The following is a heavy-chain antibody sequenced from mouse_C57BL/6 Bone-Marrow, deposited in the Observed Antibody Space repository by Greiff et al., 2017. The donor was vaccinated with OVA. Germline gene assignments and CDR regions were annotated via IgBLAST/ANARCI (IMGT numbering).Heavy chain of an antibody. D-gene: IGHD1-1*01. J-gene: IGHJ2*01. V-gene: IGHV1-85*01. CDR2: IYPRDGST. Sequence: VQVVESGPELVKPGASVKLSCKASGYTFTSYDINWVKQRPGQGLEWIGWIYPRDGSTKYNEKFKGKATLTVDTSSSTAYMELHSLTSEDSAVYFCARKIYYYGSKGDYFDYWGQGTTLTVSS. CDR3: ARKIYYYGSKGDYFDY. CDR1: GYTFTSYD.